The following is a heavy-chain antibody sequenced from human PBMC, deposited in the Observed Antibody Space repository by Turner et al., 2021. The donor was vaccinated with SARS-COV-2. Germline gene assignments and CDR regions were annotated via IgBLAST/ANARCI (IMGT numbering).Heavy chain of an antibody. Sequence: QLQLQESGPGLVKPSETLSLTCTVSGGSISSVSYYWGWIRQPPGKGLEWIGNVYYSGTTYYNPSLKSRVTISVDTSKNQFSLKLTSVNAADTAVYYCARRLLSRLGGMDVWGQGTTVTVSS. D-gene: IGHD3-10*01. CDR2: VYYSGTT. V-gene: IGHV4-39*01. CDR3: ARRLLSRLGGMDV. CDR1: GGSISSVSYY. J-gene: IGHJ6*02.